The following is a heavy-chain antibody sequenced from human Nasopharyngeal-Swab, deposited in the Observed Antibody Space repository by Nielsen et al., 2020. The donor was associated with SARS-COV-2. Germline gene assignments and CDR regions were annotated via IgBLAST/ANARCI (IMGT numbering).Heavy chain of an antibody. CDR1: GFPFSSHA. J-gene: IGHJ4*02. Sequence: GESLKISCVASGFPFSSHAMSWVRQAPGKGLEWVSGLIENGVDTYYAESVKGRFTISRDNSKNTLYLQMNSLRAEDTAVYYCAKGRTDSSSWGQGTLVTVSS. CDR3: AKGRTDSSS. V-gene: IGHV3-23*01. CDR2: LIENGVDT. D-gene: IGHD6-13*01.